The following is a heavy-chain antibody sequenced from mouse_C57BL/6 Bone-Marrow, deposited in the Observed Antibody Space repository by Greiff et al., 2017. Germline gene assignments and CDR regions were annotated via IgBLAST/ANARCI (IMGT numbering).Heavy chain of an antibody. CDR2: ISDGGSYT. CDR1: GFTFSSYA. D-gene: IGHD1-1*01. Sequence: EVQRVESGGGLVKPGGSLKLSCAASGFTFSSYAMSWVRQTPEKRLEWVATISDGGSYTYYPDNVKGRFTISRDNAKNNLYLRMSHLKSEDTAMYYCARDTYSLYYVSSYFARWGQDAALTVSS. CDR3: ARDTYSLYYVSSYFAR. V-gene: IGHV5-4*01. J-gene: IGHJ2*01.